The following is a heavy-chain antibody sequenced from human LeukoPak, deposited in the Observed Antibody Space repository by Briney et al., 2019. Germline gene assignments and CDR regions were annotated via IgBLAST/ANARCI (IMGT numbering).Heavy chain of an antibody. V-gene: IGHV3-21*01. Sequence: GGSLRLSCAASGFTFSIYSMDWVRQAPGKGLEWVSSISSSGSYIYYADSLKGRFTISRDNAKNSLYLQMNSLRAEDTAVYYCAREDASSWDYWGQGILVTVSS. D-gene: IGHD6-13*01. CDR2: ISSSGSYI. CDR1: GFTFSIYS. CDR3: AREDASSWDY. J-gene: IGHJ4*02.